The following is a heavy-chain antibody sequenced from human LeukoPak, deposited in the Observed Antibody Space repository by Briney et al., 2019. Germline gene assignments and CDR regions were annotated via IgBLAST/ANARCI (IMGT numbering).Heavy chain of an antibody. J-gene: IGHJ4*02. V-gene: IGHV4-4*07. CDR1: GGSFSGYY. Sequence: SETLSLTCAVYGGSFSGYYWSWIRQPAGKGLEWIGRIYTSGSTNYNPSLKSRVTMSVDTSKNQFSLKPSSVTAADTAVYYCARECSSTSCYTLNFDYWGQGTLVTVSP. CDR2: IYTSGST. D-gene: IGHD2-2*02. CDR3: ARECSSTSCYTLNFDY.